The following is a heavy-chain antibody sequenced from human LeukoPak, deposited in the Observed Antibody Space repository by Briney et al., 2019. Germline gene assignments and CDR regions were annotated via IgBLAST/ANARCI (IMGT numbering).Heavy chain of an antibody. V-gene: IGHV4-4*07. CDR1: GDSISNYF. CDR2: IYASGST. Sequence: SESLSLTCTVSGDSISNYFWSWIRQPAGKGLEWIGRIYASGSTSYNPSLKSRVTMSVDTSKNHSSLNLSSVTAADTAVYYCAGQTSVAGLGYWGQGTLVTVSS. J-gene: IGHJ4*02. D-gene: IGHD6-19*01. CDR3: AGQTSVAGLGY.